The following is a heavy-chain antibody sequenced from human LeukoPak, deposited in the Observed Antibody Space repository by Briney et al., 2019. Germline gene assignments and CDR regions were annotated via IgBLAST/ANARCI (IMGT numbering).Heavy chain of an antibody. V-gene: IGHV3-20*04. J-gene: IGHJ3*02. CDR1: GFTFDDYG. CDR3: ARSSVSAYAFDI. D-gene: IGHD6-6*01. CDR2: INWNGGST. Sequence: GESLRLSCAASGFTFDDYGMGWVRQGPGKGLEWVSGINWNGGSTGYADSVKGRFTISRDNAKKSLYLQMNSLRAEDTALYYCARSSVSAYAFDIWGQGTMVTVSS.